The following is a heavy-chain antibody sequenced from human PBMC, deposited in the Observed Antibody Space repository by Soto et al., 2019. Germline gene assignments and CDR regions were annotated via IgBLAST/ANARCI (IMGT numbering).Heavy chain of an antibody. J-gene: IGHJ5*02. CDR2: VTGSGGQI. D-gene: IGHD2-21*01. CDR3: AKDAVYKDGLWLMDS. V-gene: IGHV3-23*01. CDR1: GFTISTYA. Sequence: GGSLRLSCAASGFTISTYAMTWFRQAPGKGLECVSGVTGSGGQIHYADSVKGRFTISKDNSKNTLYLQMSSLREEDTALYYCAKDAVYKDGLWLMDSWGQGTLVTVSS.